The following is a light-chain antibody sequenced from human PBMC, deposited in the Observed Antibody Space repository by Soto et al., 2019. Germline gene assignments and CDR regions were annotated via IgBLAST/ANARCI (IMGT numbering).Light chain of an antibody. CDR2: QDS. CDR1: RLGNKY. V-gene: IGLV3-1*01. J-gene: IGLJ2*01. Sequence: SYELTQPTSVSVSPGQTASITCSGDRLGNKYACWYQQKPGQSPILVIYQDSKRPSGIPERFSGSNSGNTATLTISGTQAIDEADYYCQAWVSSTEVVFGGGTKLTVL. CDR3: QAWVSSTEVV.